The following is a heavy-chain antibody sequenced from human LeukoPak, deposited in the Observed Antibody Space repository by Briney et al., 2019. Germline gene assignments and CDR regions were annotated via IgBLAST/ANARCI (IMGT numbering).Heavy chain of an antibody. CDR3: ARVYSRGHRGYSSSWFGYFDY. D-gene: IGHD6-13*01. CDR1: GCSFTSYW. Sequence: PGESLKISCKGSGCSFTSYWIGWVRQMPGKGLEWMGIIYPGDSDTRYSPSFQGQVTISADKSISTAYLQWSSLKASDTAMYYCARVYSRGHRGYSSSWFGYFDYWGQGTLVTVSS. J-gene: IGHJ4*02. CDR2: IYPGDSDT. V-gene: IGHV5-51*01.